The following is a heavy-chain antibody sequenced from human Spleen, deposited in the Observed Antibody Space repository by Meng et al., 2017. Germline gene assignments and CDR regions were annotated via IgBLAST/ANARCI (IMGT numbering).Heavy chain of an antibody. Sequence: EVPVVESGGGLVQPGGSLRLSCAASGFTLSSFWMYWVGQVPGKGLVWVTRMNEDGSTIDYAGSVRGRFTMYRESARNTLYLQMNYLRADDTAVYYCVRDFGGNSDYWGQGALVTVSS. J-gene: IGHJ4*02. D-gene: IGHD2-21*01. CDR2: MNEDGSTI. CDR3: VRDFGGNSDY. CDR1: GFTLSSFW. V-gene: IGHV3-74*01.